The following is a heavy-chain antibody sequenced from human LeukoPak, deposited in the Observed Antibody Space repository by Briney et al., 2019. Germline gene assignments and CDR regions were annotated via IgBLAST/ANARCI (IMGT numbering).Heavy chain of an antibody. CDR1: GGSFSGCY. D-gene: IGHD6-19*01. V-gene: IGHV4-34*01. J-gene: IGHJ4*02. CDR2: INHSGST. CDR3: ANKYSSGWYYFDY. Sequence: SDTLSLTCAVYGGSFSGCYWSWIRQPPGKGLEWIGEINHSGSTNYNPSLKSRVTISVDTSKNQFSLKLSSVTAADTAVYYCANKYSSGWYYFDYWGQGTLVTVSS.